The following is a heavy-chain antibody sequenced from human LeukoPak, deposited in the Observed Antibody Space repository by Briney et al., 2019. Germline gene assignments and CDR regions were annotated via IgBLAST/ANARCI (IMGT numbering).Heavy chain of an antibody. CDR3: AKDDSSSSLDY. Sequence: PGRSLRLSCAASGFTFDDYAMHWVWQAPGKGLEWVSGISWNSGSIGYADSVKGRFTISRDNAKNSLYLQMNSLRAEDTALYYCAKDDSSSSLDYWGQGTLVTVSS. CDR2: ISWNSGSI. CDR1: GFTFDDYA. V-gene: IGHV3-9*01. D-gene: IGHD6-6*01. J-gene: IGHJ4*02.